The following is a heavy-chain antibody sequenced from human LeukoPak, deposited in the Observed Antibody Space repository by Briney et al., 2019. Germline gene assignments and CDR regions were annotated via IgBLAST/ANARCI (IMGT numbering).Heavy chain of an antibody. CDR2: INPNSGGT. CDR3: ARASPTMVRDNWFDP. Sequence: ASVKVSCKASGYTFTGYYMHWVRQAPGQGLEWMGWINPNSGGTNYAQKFQGRVTMTRDTSISTAYMELSRLRSDDTAVYYCARASPTMVRDNWFDPWGQGTLVTVSS. D-gene: IGHD3-10*01. J-gene: IGHJ5*02. V-gene: IGHV1-2*02. CDR1: GYTFTGYY.